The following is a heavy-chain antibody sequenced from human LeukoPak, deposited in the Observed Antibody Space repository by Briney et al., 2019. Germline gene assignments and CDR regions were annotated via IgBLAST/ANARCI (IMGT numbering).Heavy chain of an antibody. CDR2: IKQDGSEK. V-gene: IGHV3-7*01. Sequence: GGSLRLSCAASGFTFSSYWMSWVRQAPGKGLEWVANIKQDGSEKYYVDSVKGRFTISRDNAKNSLYLQMNSLRAEDTAVYYCARDFSVERWLQLGPWAFHIWGQGTMVTVSS. CDR1: GFTFSSYW. CDR3: ARDFSVERWLQLGPWAFHI. J-gene: IGHJ3*02. D-gene: IGHD5-24*01.